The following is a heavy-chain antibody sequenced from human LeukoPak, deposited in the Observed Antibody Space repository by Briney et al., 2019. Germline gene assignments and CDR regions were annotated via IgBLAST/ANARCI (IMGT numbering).Heavy chain of an antibody. V-gene: IGHV4-39*01. J-gene: IGHJ3*02. CDR1: GGSISSSSYY. Sequence: PSETLSLTCTVSGGSISSSSYYWGWIPQPPGKGLEWIGSIYYSGSTYYNPSLKSRVTISVDTSKNQYSLKLSSVTAADTRRHYCARRLYDSSGYYSGPHAFDIWGQGTMVTVSS. D-gene: IGHD3-22*01. CDR2: IYYSGST. CDR3: ARRLYDSSGYYSGPHAFDI.